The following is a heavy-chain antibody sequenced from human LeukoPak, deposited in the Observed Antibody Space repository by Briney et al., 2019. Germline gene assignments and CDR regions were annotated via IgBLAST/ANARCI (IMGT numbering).Heavy chain of an antibody. J-gene: IGHJ5*02. D-gene: IGHD1-26*01. CDR3: ARGFSFSGSYHSYWFDP. CDR2: INPNSGGT. Sequence: ASVKVSCKASGYTFTGYYMHWVRQAPGQGLEWMGWINPNSGGTNYAQKFQGRVTMTRDTSISTAYMELSSLRSEDTAVYYCARGFSFSGSYHSYWFDPWGQGTLVTVSS. CDR1: GYTFTGYY. V-gene: IGHV1-2*02.